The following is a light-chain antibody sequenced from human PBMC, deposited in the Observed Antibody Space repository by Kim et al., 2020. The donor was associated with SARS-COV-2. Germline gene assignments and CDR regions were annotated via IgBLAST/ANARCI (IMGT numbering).Light chain of an antibody. J-gene: IGKJ4*01. CDR1: ESINSTY. CDR3: QEYSTSP. V-gene: IGKV3-20*01. CDR2: GAS. Sequence: SLSPGERATISCRASESINSTYLGWYQQKPGQAPRVLIYGASSRAPGIPDRFSGSGSGTDFTLTISRLEPEDFAVYYCQEYSTSPFGGGTKVDIK.